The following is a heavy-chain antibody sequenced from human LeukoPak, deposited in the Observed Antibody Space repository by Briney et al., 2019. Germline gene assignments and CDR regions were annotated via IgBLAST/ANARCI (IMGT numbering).Heavy chain of an antibody. D-gene: IGHD3-22*01. V-gene: IGHV3-21*01. CDR1: GFTFSSYS. CDR2: ISSSSSYI. Sequence: PGGSLRLSCAASGFTFSSYSMNWGRQAPGKGLEWVSSISSSSSYIYYADSVKGRFTISRDNAKNSLYLQMNSLRAEDTALYYCATSDDSSGSDWGQGTLVTVSS. J-gene: IGHJ4*02. CDR3: ATSDDSSGSD.